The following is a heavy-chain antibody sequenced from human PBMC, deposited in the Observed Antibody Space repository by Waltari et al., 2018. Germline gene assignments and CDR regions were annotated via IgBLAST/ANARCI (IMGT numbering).Heavy chain of an antibody. Sequence: QVQLQESGPGLVTPSETLSLTCTVSGGSISSSSWSWIRQPPGKGLVWIGYIYYSGSTNYNPSLKSRVTISVDTSKNQFSLKLSSVTAADTAVYYCARELWFGELKVWFDPWGQGTLVTVSS. CDR2: IYYSGST. V-gene: IGHV4-59*01. D-gene: IGHD3-10*01. CDR1: GGSISSSS. J-gene: IGHJ5*02. CDR3: ARELWFGELKVWFDP.